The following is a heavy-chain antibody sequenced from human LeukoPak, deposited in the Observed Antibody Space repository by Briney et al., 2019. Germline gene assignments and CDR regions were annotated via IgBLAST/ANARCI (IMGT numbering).Heavy chain of an antibody. CDR2: IYYSGST. CDR1: GGSISSYY. J-gene: IGHJ4*02. D-gene: IGHD6-19*01. Sequence: PSETLSLTCTVSGGSISSYYWSWIRQPPGKGLEWVGYIYYSGSTNYNPSLKSRVTISLDPSKSQFSLKLTSGTAADTAVYYCARSGGYSSPQNYWGQGTLVTVSS. V-gene: IGHV4-59*01. CDR3: ARSGGYSSPQNY.